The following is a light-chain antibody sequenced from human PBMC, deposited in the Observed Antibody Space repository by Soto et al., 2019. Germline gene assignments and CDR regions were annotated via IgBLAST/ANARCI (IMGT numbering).Light chain of an antibody. V-gene: IGKV3-15*01. Sequence: EIVLTQAPGTLSLSPGERATLSCRASQSVSSNLAWYQQKPGQAPRLIFYAASTRATGIPARFSGSGSGSEFTLTISSLQSEDFAVYYCQQYNDWPPITXGQGTRLEIK. CDR1: QSVSSN. CDR3: QQYNDWPPIT. J-gene: IGKJ5*01. CDR2: AAS.